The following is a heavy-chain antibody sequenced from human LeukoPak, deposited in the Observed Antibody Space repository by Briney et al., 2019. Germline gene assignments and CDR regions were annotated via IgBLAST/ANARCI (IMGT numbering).Heavy chain of an antibody. CDR2: ISSNGGST. CDR3: ARWGTALDY. CDR1: GFTFSSYA. V-gene: IGHV3-64*01. D-gene: IGHD5-18*01. Sequence: GGSLRLSCAASGFTFSSYAIHWVRQAPGKGLEYVSAISSNGGSTYYANSVKVRFTISRDNSKNTLYLQMGSLRVEDMAVYYCARWGTALDYWGQGTLVTVSS. J-gene: IGHJ4*02.